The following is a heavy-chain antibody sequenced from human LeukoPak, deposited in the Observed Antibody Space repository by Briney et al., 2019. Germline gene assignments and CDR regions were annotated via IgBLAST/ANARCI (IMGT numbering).Heavy chain of an antibody. J-gene: IGHJ3*02. D-gene: IGHD3-22*01. CDR1: GFTFSNYW. Sequence: PGGSLRLSCAASGFTFSNYWMSWVRQAPGKGLEWVANIKQDRSEKYYVDSVKGRFTISRDNAKNSLYLQMYSLRAEDTAVYYCARESWFTSDAFDIWGQGTMVTVSS. CDR3: ARESWFTSDAFDI. V-gene: IGHV3-7*01. CDR2: IKQDRSEK.